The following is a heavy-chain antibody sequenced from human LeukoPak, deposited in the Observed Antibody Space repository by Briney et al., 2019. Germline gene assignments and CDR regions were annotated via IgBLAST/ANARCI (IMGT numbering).Heavy chain of an antibody. Sequence: SETLSLTCAVYGGSFSGYYWSWIRQPPGKGLEWIGEINHSGSTNYNPSLKSRVTMTEDTSKNQFSLKLSSVSAADTAVYYCARDRYYYDSSGYYAWFDPWGQGTLVTVSS. D-gene: IGHD3-22*01. V-gene: IGHV4-34*01. CDR2: INHSGST. CDR3: ARDRYYYDSSGYYAWFDP. J-gene: IGHJ5*02. CDR1: GGSFSGYY.